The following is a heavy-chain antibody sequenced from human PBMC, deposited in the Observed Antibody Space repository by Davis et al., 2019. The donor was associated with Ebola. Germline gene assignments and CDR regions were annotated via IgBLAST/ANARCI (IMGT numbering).Heavy chain of an antibody. J-gene: IGHJ6*02. CDR2: IYSSGST. CDR3: ARGTYTTGRDYYSYYVMDV. Sequence: SETLSLTCTVSGGSISSYYWSWLRQPPGKGLEWIGYIYSSGSTKYHPSLTGRVTVSLDTSRNQFSLRLTSVTSADTATYYCARGTYTTGRDYYSYYVMDVWGQGTTVTVSS. CDR1: GGSISSYY. V-gene: IGHV4-4*09. D-gene: IGHD1-1*01.